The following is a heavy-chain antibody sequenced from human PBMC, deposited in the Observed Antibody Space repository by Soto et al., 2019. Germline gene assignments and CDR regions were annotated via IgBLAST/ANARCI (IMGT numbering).Heavy chain of an antibody. Sequence: GGSLRLSCAASGFTFSNAWMSWVRQAPGKGLEWVGRIKSKTDGGTTDYAAPVKGRFTISRDDSKNTLYLQMNSLKTEDTAVYYCTTDLWRAVPAAMRVENFDYWGQGTLVTVSS. CDR2: IKSKTDGGTT. CDR1: GFTFSNAW. D-gene: IGHD2-2*01. J-gene: IGHJ4*02. V-gene: IGHV3-15*01. CDR3: TTDLWRAVPAAMRVENFDY.